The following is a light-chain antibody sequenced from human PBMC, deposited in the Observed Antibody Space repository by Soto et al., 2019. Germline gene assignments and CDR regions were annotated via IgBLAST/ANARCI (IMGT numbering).Light chain of an antibody. V-gene: IGLV2-23*02. J-gene: IGLJ1*01. CDR3: CSYAGFSSFV. CDR1: SSDVGGYSY. Sequence: QSALTQPASVSGSPGQSITISCTGTSSDVGGYSYVSWYQQHPGKTPKLMIYEVSNRPSGVSHRFSGSKSGNTASLTISGLQAEDEADYYCCSYAGFSSFVFGVGTKLTVL. CDR2: EVS.